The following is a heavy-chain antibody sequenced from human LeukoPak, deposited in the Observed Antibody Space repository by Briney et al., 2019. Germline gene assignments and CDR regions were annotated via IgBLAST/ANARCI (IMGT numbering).Heavy chain of an antibody. J-gene: IGHJ5*02. V-gene: IGHV3-53*01. CDR3: ARDHSSSTFDP. Sequence: PGGSLRLSCAASGFTVSSNYMSWVSQAPGKGLEWVSVIYSGGSTYYADSVKGRFTISRDNSKNTLYLQMNSLRAEDTAVYYCARDHSSSTFDPWGQRTLVTVSS. CDR2: IYSGGST. CDR1: GFTVSSNY. D-gene: IGHD6-6*01.